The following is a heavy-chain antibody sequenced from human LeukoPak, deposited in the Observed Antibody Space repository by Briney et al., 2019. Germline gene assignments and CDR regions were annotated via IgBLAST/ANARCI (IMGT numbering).Heavy chain of an antibody. D-gene: IGHD5-12*01. CDR3: ARTGVVATSYFFDY. Sequence: SETLSHTCTVSGGSISSYYWSWIRQPPGKGLEWIGFIYYSGSANYNPSLRSRVTISVDTSKNQFSLKLTSVTAADTAVYYCARTGVVATSYFFDYWGHGTLVTVSS. J-gene: IGHJ4*01. CDR1: GGSISSYY. CDR2: IYYSGSA. V-gene: IGHV4-59*01.